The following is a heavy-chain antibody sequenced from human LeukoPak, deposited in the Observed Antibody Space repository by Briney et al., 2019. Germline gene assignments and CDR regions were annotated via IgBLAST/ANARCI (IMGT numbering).Heavy chain of an antibody. Sequence: ASVTVSCKASGYTFTSYAMHWVRQAPGQRLEWMGWINAGNGNTKYSQKFQGRVTITRDTSASTAYMELSSLRSGDTAVYYCAKSAIKGYYYYGMDVWGQGTTVTVSS. D-gene: IGHD5-12*01. V-gene: IGHV1-3*01. CDR1: GYTFTSYA. CDR2: INAGNGNT. CDR3: AKSAIKGYYYYGMDV. J-gene: IGHJ6*02.